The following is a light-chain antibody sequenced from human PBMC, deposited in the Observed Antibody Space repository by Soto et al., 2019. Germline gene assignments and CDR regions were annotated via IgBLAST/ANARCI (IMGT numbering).Light chain of an antibody. CDR1: QSVLYSSNNKNY. Sequence: DIVMTQSPDSLAVSLGDRATINCKSSQSVLYSSNNKNYLAWYQQKPGQPPKLLIYWASTRESGVPDRFSGSGSGPDFTLTISSLQAEDVAVYYCQQYYSSLVTFGGGTKVEIK. V-gene: IGKV4-1*01. CDR3: QQYYSSLVT. CDR2: WAS. J-gene: IGKJ4*01.